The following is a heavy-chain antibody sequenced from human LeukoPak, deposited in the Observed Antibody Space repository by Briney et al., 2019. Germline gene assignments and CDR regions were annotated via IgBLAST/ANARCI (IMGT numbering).Heavy chain of an antibody. CDR3: ARGYSGGDCYGD. J-gene: IGHJ1*01. V-gene: IGHV3-21*01. CDR1: GFTFSDYF. D-gene: IGHD2-21*02. CDR2: ISGSSRHI. Sequence: GGSLRLSCAASGFTFSDYFMNWVRQAPGKGLEYVSSISGSSRHIYYADSVKGRFTISRDNTKSSLYLQMNSLRVEDMAVYYYARGYSGGDCYGDWGQGTLVTVSS.